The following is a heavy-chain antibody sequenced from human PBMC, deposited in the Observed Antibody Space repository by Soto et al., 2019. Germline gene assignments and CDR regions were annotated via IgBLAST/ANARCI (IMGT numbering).Heavy chain of an antibody. Sequence: SETLSLTCTVSGGSISSSGYYWGWTRQPPGKVLEWIGSIYYSGTTYYDPSLKSRVTMSVDTSKNQFSLKLSSMTAADTAVYYCARVGDSSGYRPFDYWGQGTLVTVSS. CDR1: GGSISSSGYY. CDR2: IYYSGTT. D-gene: IGHD3-22*01. J-gene: IGHJ4*02. V-gene: IGHV4-39*01. CDR3: ARVGDSSGYRPFDY.